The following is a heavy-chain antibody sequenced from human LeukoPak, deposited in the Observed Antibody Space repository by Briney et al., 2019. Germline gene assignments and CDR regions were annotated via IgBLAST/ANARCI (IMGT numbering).Heavy chain of an antibody. D-gene: IGHD5-18*01. V-gene: IGHV4-38-2*02. Sequence: SETLSLTCTVSGYSISSGYYWGWIRQPPGKGLEWIGSIYHSGSTYYNPSLKSRVTISVNTSKNHFSLKLRSVTAADTAVYYCARERAGDTAMDEGFDYWGQGTLVTVSS. CDR1: GYSISSGYY. J-gene: IGHJ4*02. CDR2: IYHSGST. CDR3: ARERAGDTAMDEGFDY.